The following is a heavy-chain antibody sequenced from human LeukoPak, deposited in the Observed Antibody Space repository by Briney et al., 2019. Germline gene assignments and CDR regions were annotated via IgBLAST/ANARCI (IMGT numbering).Heavy chain of an antibody. V-gene: IGHV4-34*01. D-gene: IGHD6-19*01. J-gene: IGHJ4*02. CDR2: INHSGIT. Sequence: SETLSLTCAVFGGSFSDYYWSWIRQPPGKGLEWIGEINHSGITNYDPSLKSRVTISADASKNQFSLKLSSVTAADTSVYYCASDTVAGTGWGQGTLVTVSS. CDR3: ASDTVAGTG. CDR1: GGSFSDYY.